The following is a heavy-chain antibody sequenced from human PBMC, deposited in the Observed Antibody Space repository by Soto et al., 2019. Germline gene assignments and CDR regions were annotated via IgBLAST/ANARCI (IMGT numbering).Heavy chain of an antibody. Sequence: LRLSCAAAGFTVSSNYMSWVRQAPGKGLEWVSVIYSGGSTYYADSVKSRFTISGDNAKNSLYLQMNSLRAEDTAVYYCARQAVYSSGWGLDYWGQGTLVTVSS. J-gene: IGHJ4*02. CDR3: ARQAVYSSGWGLDY. CDR1: GFTVSSNY. CDR2: IYSGGST. V-gene: IGHV3-53*01. D-gene: IGHD6-19*01.